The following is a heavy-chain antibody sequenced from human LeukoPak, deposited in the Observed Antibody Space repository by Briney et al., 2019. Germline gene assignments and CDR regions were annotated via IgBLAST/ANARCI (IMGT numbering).Heavy chain of an antibody. CDR2: IYSDGNT. CDR1: GLTVSSKY. V-gene: IGHV3-66*02. D-gene: IGHD3-22*01. Sequence: GSLRLSCAASGLTVSSKYMSWVRQAPGKGLDWVAVIYSDGNTYSTDSVKGRFTISRDSSKNTLYLQMNSLRAEDTAVYYCARMGYYYSIPTFFDYWGQGTLVTVSS. CDR3: ARMGYYYSIPTFFDY. J-gene: IGHJ4*02.